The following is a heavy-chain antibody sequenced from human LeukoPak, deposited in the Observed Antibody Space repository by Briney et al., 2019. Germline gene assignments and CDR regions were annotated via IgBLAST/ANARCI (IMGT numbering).Heavy chain of an antibody. CDR3: TRLLPSAHHFFDS. CDR1: RFTVSNDY. J-gene: IGHJ4*02. D-gene: IGHD3-10*01. CDR2: IYGGGDT. Sequence: PGGSLRLSCAVSRFTVSNDYMSWVRQAPGKGLEWVSVIYGGGDTYYADSVRGRFTISRDNFENTLFLQMDSLRPEDTAVYYCTRLLPSAHHFFDSWGQGTLVTVSS. V-gene: IGHV3-53*01.